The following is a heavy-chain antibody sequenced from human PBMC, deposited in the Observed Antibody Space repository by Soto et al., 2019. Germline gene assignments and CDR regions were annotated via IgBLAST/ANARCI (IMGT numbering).Heavy chain of an antibody. J-gene: IGHJ6*03. Sequence: ASVKVSCKASGYTFTGYDINWVRQATGQGLEWMGWMNPNSGNTGYAQKFQGRVTMTRNTSISTAYMELSSLRSEDTAVYYCARGAQGPLDYYYYYYYMDVWGKGTTVTVSS. V-gene: IGHV1-8*01. CDR1: GYTFTGYD. CDR2: MNPNSGNT. CDR3: ARGAQGPLDYYYYYYYMDV.